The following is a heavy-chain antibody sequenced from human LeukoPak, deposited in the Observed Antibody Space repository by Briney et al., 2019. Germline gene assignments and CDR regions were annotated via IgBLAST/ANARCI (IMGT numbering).Heavy chain of an antibody. V-gene: IGHV3-48*01. CDR1: GFTFTTYW. CDR3: ARERWGDAFDI. CDR2: ISSSRTT. J-gene: IGHJ3*02. D-gene: IGHD3-16*01. Sequence: AGGSLRLCCAASGFTFTTYWMGWVRQAPGEGLEWVSYISSSRTTSYADSVKGRFTISRDNSKNTLYLQMNSLRAEDTAVYYCARERWGDAFDIWGQGTMVTVSS.